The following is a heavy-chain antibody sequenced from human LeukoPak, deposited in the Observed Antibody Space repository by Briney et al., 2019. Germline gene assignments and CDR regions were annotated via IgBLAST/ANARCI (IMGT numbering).Heavy chain of an antibody. J-gene: IGHJ6*02. D-gene: IGHD6-19*01. Sequence: TGGSLRLSCAASGFTFSSYAMPWVRQAPGKGLEWVAVIWYDGSNKYYADSVKGRFTISRDNSKNTLYLQMNSLRAEDTAVYYCAREGGYSSGWFYYYYGMDVWGQGTTVTVSS. V-gene: IGHV3-33*08. CDR2: IWYDGSNK. CDR3: AREGGYSSGWFYYYYGMDV. CDR1: GFTFSSYA.